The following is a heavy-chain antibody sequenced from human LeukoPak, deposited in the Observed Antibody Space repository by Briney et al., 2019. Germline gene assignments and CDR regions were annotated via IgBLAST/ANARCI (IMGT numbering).Heavy chain of an antibody. J-gene: IGHJ4*02. CDR2: ISGSGGST. CDR1: GFTLSSYA. CDR3: AKPRTTVTTKYYFDY. D-gene: IGHD4-17*01. Sequence: GGSLRLSCAASGFTLSSYAMSWVRQAPGKGLEWVSAISGSGGSTYYADSVKGRFTISRDNSKNTLYLQMNSLRAEDTAVYYCAKPRTTVTTKYYFDYWGQGTLVTVSS. V-gene: IGHV3-23*01.